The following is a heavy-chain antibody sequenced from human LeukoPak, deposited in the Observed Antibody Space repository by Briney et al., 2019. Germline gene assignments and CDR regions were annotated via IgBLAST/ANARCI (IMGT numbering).Heavy chain of an antibody. D-gene: IGHD3-22*01. Sequence: ASVKVPCKASGYTFTGYYMHWVRQAPGQGLEWMGWINPNSGGTNYAQKFQGRVTMTRDTSISTAYMELSRLRSDDTAVYYCARDRAGYYDMGGIWYYFDYWGQGTLVTVSS. CDR2: INPNSGGT. J-gene: IGHJ4*02. CDR1: GYTFTGYY. V-gene: IGHV1-2*02. CDR3: ARDRAGYYDMGGIWYYFDY.